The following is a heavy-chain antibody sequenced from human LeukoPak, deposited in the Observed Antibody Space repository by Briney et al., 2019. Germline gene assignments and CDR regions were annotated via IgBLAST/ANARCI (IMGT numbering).Heavy chain of an antibody. CDR2: ISYEGSTT. D-gene: IGHD7-27*01. CDR1: GFTFKSYA. V-gene: IGHV3-30-3*01. CDR3: ARVWAWGSGNYFDN. J-gene: IGHJ4*02. Sequence: PGRSLRLSCAASGFTFKSYAMHWVRQAPGKGLEWVAVISYEGSTTYYADSVKGRFTISRDNSKNTLYLQMNSLRVEDTALYYCARVWAWGSGNYFDNWGQGTLVTVSS.